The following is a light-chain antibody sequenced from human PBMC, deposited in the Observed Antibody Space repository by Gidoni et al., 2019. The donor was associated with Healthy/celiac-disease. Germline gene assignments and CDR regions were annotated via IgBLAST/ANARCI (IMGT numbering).Light chain of an antibody. V-gene: IGLV2-14*01. CDR3: SSYTSSSTLFYV. CDR1: SSDVGGYNY. Sequence: QSALTQPASVSGSPGQSITISCTGTSSDVGGYNYVSWYQQHPGKAPKLMIYDVSNRPSGVSNHFSGSKSGNTASLTISGLQAEDEADYYCSSYTSSSTLFYVFGTGTKVTVL. J-gene: IGLJ1*01. CDR2: DVS.